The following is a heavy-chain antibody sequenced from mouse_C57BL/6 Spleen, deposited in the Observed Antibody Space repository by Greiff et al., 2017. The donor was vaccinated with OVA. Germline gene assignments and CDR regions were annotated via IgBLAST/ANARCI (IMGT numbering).Heavy chain of an antibody. CDR2: ISYDGSN. Sequence: DVQLQESGPGLVKPSQSLSLTCSVTGYSITSGYYWNWIRQFPGNKLEWMGYISYDGSNNYNPSLKNRISITRDTSKNQFFLKLNSVTTEDTATYYCASSSYFDYWGQGTTLTVSS. V-gene: IGHV3-6*01. J-gene: IGHJ2*01. CDR3: ASSSYFDY. CDR1: GYSITSGYY.